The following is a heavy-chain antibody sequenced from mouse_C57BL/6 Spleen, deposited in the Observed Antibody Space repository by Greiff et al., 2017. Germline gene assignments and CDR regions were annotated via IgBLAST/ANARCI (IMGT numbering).Heavy chain of an antibody. J-gene: IGHJ2*01. Sequence: EVKLQQPGPVLVKPGASVKMSCKASGYTFTDYYMNWVKQSHGKSLEWIGVINPYNGGTSYNQKFKGKATLTVDKSSSTAYMELNSLTSEDSAVYYCARSTTVVAPYLDYWGQGTTLTVSS. CDR1: GYTFTDYY. CDR2: INPYNGGT. D-gene: IGHD1-1*01. V-gene: IGHV1-19*01. CDR3: ARSTTVVAPYLDY.